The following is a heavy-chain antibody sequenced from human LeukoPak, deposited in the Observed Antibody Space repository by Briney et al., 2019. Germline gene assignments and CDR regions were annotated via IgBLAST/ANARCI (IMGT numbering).Heavy chain of an antibody. V-gene: IGHV4-38-2*02. D-gene: IGHD1-26*01. CDR2: IYYTGIT. J-gene: IGHJ4*02. Sequence: PSETLSLTCNVSSYSIRNGYYWGWVRHSPGKGLEWIGGIYYTGITYYNPSLKSRVTISIDTSKNQFSLKLTSVTATDTAVYYCARESALGVERVGGYFDYWGQGALVTVFS. CDR3: ARESALGVERVGGYFDY. CDR1: SYSIRNGYY.